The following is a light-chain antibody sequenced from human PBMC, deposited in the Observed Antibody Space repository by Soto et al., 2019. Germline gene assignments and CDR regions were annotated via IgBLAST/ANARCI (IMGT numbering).Light chain of an antibody. CDR1: QSISSW. CDR2: KAS. J-gene: IGKJ4*02. Sequence: DIQMTQSPSTLSASLGDRVAITFVASQSISSWLAWYQQKPGKAPKLLIYKASSLESGVPSRFSGSGSGTEFTLTISSLQPDDFATYYCQQYNSYLLTFGEGTKVDIK. V-gene: IGKV1-5*03. CDR3: QQYNSYLLT.